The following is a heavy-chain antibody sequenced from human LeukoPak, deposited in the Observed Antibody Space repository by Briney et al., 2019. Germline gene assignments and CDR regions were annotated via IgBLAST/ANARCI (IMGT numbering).Heavy chain of an antibody. CDR2: ISSSGSTI. CDR3: ARRAGGYSHPYDY. Sequence: GGSLRLSCAASGFTFSSYEMNWVRQAPGKGLEWVSYISSSGSTIYYADSVKGRFTISRDNAKNSLYLQMNSLRAEDTAVYYCARRAGGYSHPYDYWGQGVLVTVSS. D-gene: IGHD4-23*01. CDR1: GFTFSSYE. J-gene: IGHJ4*02. V-gene: IGHV3-48*03.